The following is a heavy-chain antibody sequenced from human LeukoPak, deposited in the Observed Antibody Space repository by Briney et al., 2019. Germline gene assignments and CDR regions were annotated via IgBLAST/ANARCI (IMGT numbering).Heavy chain of an antibody. CDR3: ARGRDFWSGSGGLQYNWFDP. J-gene: IGHJ5*02. V-gene: IGHV1-69*01. CDR2: IIPIFGTA. CDR1: GGTFSSYA. Sequence: SVKVSCKASGGTFSSYAISWVRQAPGQGLEWMGGIIPIFGTANYAQKFQGRVTITADESTSTAYMELSSLRSEDTAVYYCARGRDFWSGSGGLQYNWFDPWGQGTLVTVSS. D-gene: IGHD3-3*01.